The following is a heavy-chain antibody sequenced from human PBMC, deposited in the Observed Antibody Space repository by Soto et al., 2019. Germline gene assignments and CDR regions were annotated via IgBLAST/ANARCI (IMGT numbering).Heavy chain of an antibody. D-gene: IGHD3-3*01. Sequence: QVHLEQWGTGLLKPSETLSLTCAVYGGSLSGYFWSWVRQPPGKGLEWIGEINHSASTNYNPSLKSRVTISADTSKPQFSLRLSSVTAADSGIYYCASYHYYDFWIGSRHYMDVWGRGTTVTVSS. CDR1: GGSLSGYF. CDR2: INHSAST. V-gene: IGHV4-34*01. J-gene: IGHJ6*03. CDR3: ASYHYYDFWIGSRHYMDV.